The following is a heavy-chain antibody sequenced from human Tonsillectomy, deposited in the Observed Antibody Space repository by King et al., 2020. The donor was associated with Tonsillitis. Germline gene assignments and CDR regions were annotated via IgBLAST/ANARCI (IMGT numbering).Heavy chain of an antibody. CDR3: ARDPLTCSGGSCIIQFHSGMDV. CDR1: GGTFSSYA. CDR2: IIPMFKTP. V-gene: IGHV1-69*15. D-gene: IGHD2-15*01. J-gene: IGHJ6*02. Sequence: QLVQSGAEVKKPGSSVKVSCKASGGTFSSYALNWVRQAPGQGLEWVGRIIPMFKTPSYAQKFQGRVTITADDSTSTAYMEVSGLKSDDTAVYYCARDPLTCSGGSCIIQFHSGMDVWGQGTTVPVSS.